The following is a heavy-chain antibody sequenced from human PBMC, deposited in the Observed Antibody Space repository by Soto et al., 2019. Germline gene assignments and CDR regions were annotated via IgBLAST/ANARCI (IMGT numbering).Heavy chain of an antibody. J-gene: IGHJ4*02. V-gene: IGHV3-7*01. D-gene: IGHD3-10*01. CDR2: IKQDGSEI. Sequence: EVQLVESGGGLVQPGGSLRLSCAASGFTFSTYWMSWVRQAPGKGLEWVANIKQDGSEIHYVDSVKGRFTISRDNAKNSLYVQMNSLRAEDTAVYYCARYLRSGPIDYWGQGTLLTVSS. CDR3: ARYLRSGPIDY. CDR1: GFTFSTYW.